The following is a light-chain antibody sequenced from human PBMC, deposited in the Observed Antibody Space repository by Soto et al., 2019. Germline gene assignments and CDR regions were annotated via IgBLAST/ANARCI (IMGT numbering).Light chain of an antibody. CDR1: QSIRSY. V-gene: IGKV1-39*01. J-gene: IGKJ1*01. Sequence: DIQMTQSPSSLSASVGDRVTITCRASQSIRSYLNWYQQKPGKAPKLLISRASSLHSGVPSRFSGSGSGTDFTLTISSLQPEHFAAYYCQHSYNAPWTFGQGTKVDIK. CDR2: RAS. CDR3: QHSYNAPWT.